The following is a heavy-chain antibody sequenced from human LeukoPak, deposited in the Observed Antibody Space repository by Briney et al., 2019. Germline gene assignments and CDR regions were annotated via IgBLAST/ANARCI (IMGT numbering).Heavy chain of an antibody. J-gene: IGHJ6*03. Sequence: GGSLRLSCAASGVTFSNYALSWVRQAPGKGLEWVSAISGSGGSTYYADSVKGRFTISRDNSKNTLYLQMNSLRAEDMALYYCAKETGRFLEWLSPMDVWGKGTRSPSP. V-gene: IGHV3-23*01. CDR1: GVTFSNYA. D-gene: IGHD3-3*01. CDR2: ISGSGGST. CDR3: AKETGRFLEWLSPMDV.